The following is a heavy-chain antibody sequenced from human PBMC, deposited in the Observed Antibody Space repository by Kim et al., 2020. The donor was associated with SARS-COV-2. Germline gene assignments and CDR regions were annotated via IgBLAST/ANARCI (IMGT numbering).Heavy chain of an antibody. D-gene: IGHD3-3*01. CDR2: ISGDGGST. CDR3: AKEHQPSRDGYNFWKELDY. J-gene: IGHJ4*02. V-gene: IGHV3-43*02. CDR1: GFTFDDYA. Sequence: GGSLRLSCEASGFTFDDYAMHWVRQAPGKGLEWVSLISGDGGSTYYADSVKGRFTISRDNSKNSLYLQMHSLRTDDTALYYCAKEHQPSRDGYNFWKELDYSGQGTLVTVSS.